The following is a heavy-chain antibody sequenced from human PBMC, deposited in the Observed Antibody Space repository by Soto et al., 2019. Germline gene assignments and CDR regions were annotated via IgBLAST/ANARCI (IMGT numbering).Heavy chain of an antibody. CDR1: GFTFSRHE. J-gene: IGHJ4*02. Sequence: EVQLVESGGGLVQPGGSLRLSCAASGFTFSRHEMNWVRQAPGKGLEWVSYISSSGSGSTIYYADSVKGRFTISRDNAKNSLYLQLNSLRAEDTAIYYCARGGAVAGTSYFDLWRQGTLVTVSS. D-gene: IGHD6-19*01. V-gene: IGHV3-48*03. CDR2: ISSSGSGSTI. CDR3: ARGGAVAGTSYFDL.